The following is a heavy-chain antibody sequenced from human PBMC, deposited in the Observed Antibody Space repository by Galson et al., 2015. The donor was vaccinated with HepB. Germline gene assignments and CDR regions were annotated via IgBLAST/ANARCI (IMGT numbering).Heavy chain of an antibody. CDR1: GFTFSSYG. Sequence: SLRLSCAASGFTFSSYGMHWVRQAPGKGLEWVAVIWYDGSNKYYADSVKGRFTISRDNSKNTLYLQMNSLRAEDTAVYYCARDLFGFGAIAAAGTMRYYYGMDVWGQGTTVTVSS. J-gene: IGHJ6*02. V-gene: IGHV3-33*08. CDR3: ARDLFGFGAIAAAGTMRYYYGMDV. CDR2: IWYDGSNK. D-gene: IGHD6-13*01.